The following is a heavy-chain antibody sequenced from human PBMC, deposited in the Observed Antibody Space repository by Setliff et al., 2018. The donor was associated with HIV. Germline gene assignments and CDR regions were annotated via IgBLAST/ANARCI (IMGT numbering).Heavy chain of an antibody. J-gene: IGHJ4*02. D-gene: IGHD2-2*01. CDR3: ARLDCSSSSGFVDY. CDR2: IYYSGST. CDR1: GGSVSSSSHY. Sequence: SETLSLTCSVSGGSVSSSSHYWGWIRQPPGKGLEWIGSIYYSGSTYYNPSLKSRVTISVDTSKNQFSLKLSSVTAADTAVYYCARLDCSSSSGFVDYWGQGTLVTVSS. V-gene: IGHV4-39*07.